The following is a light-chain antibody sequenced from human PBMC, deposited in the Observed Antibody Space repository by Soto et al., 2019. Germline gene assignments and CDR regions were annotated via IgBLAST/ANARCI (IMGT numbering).Light chain of an antibody. J-gene: IGLJ2*01. CDR2: STT. CDR3: LLYYGAAVV. Sequence: QAVVTQEPSLTVSPGGTVTLTCASSTGPVTSDYYPNWFQQKPGQAPRALIYSTTKKHSWTPARFSGSLLGGKAALTLSGVQLEDGANYSCLLYYGAAVVFGGGTKPTVL. V-gene: IGLV7-43*01. CDR1: TGPVTSDYY.